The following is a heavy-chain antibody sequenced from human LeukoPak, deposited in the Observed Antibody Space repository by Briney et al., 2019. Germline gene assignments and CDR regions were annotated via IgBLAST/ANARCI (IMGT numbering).Heavy chain of an antibody. CDR2: IFYSGNT. CDR3: ARARMTIFGVVTLNWFDP. V-gene: IGHV4-39*07. CDR1: GGSISSSIYY. J-gene: IGHJ5*02. Sequence: SETLPLTCTVSGGSISSSIYYWGWIRQPPGKGLEWIGSIFYSGNTYYNPSLKSRVTISVDTSKNQFSLKLSSVTAEDTAVYYCARARMTIFGVVTLNWFDPWGQGTLVTVSS. D-gene: IGHD3-3*01.